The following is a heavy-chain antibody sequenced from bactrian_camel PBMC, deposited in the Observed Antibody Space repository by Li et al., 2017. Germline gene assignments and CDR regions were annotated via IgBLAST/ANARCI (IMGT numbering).Heavy chain of an antibody. D-gene: IGHD4*01. V-gene: IGHV3S53*01. CDR1: GNTVSDYC. J-gene: IGHJ4*01. CDR2: ICSDGRI. Sequence: HVQLVESGGGSVQAGGSLRLSCVISGNTVSDYCMSWFRRAPGKDREGVAAICSDGRISSADSVKGRFTVSKDIALNTLYLQMNNLQPEDTAMYYCATDFNDGRLDYDGACVNVGVLGQGTQVTVS.